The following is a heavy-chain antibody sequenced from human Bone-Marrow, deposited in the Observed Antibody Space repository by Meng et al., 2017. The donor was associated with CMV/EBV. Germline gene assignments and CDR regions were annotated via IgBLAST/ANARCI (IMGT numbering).Heavy chain of an antibody. V-gene: IGHV4-38-2*02. CDR3: ARGAISQGWID. J-gene: IGHJ4*02. CDR1: GGSISSYY. CDR2: IYHSGST. Sequence: SETLSLTCTVSGGSISSYYWGWIRQPPGKGLEWIGSIYHSGSTYYNPSLKSRVTISVDTSKNQFSLKLSSVTAADTAVYYCARGAISQGWIDWGQGTLVTGSS. D-gene: IGHD2-2*03.